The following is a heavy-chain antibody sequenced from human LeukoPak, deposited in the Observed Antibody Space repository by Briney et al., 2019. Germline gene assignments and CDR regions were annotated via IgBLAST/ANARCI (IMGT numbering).Heavy chain of an antibody. V-gene: IGHV1-8*03. CDR1: GYTFTSYD. CDR2: MNPNSGNT. CDR3: ARGGILAGTFRIDY. J-gene: IGHJ4*02. D-gene: IGHD6-19*01. Sequence: ASVKVSCKASGYTFTSYDINWVRQATGQGLEWMGWMNPNSGNTGYAQKFQGRVTITRNTSISTAYMELSGLRSEDTAVYYCARGGILAGTFRIDYRGQGTLVTVSS.